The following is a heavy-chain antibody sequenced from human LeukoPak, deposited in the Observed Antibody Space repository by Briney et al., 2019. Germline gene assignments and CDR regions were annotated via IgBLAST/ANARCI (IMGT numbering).Heavy chain of an antibody. D-gene: IGHD1/OR15-1a*01. J-gene: IGHJ5*01. CDR1: GGSITSDGYY. V-gene: IGHV4-31*03. CDR3: ARDYTGTNWFDS. CDR2: IYYSGTT. Sequence: PSQTLSLTCTISGGSITSDGYYWSWIRQPPGKALEWIGYIYYSGTTYYNPSLKSRVTISMDTSKIQFSLNLTSVTAADTAVYLCARDYTGTNWFDSWGQGTLVTVSS.